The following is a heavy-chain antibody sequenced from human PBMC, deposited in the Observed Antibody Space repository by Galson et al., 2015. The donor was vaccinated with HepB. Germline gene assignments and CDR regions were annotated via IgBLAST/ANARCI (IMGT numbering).Heavy chain of an antibody. J-gene: IGHJ3*02. CDR3: ARGFLGHSRYDFWRGYSWGAFDI. V-gene: IGHV3-7*03. D-gene: IGHD3-3*01. Sequence: SLRLSCAASGFTFSSYWMSWVRQAPGKGLEWVANIKQDGSEKYYVDSVKGRFTISRDNAKNSLYLQMNSLRAEDTAVYYCARGFLGHSRYDFWRGYSWGAFDIWGQGTMVTVSS. CDR1: GFTFSSYW. CDR2: IKQDGSEK.